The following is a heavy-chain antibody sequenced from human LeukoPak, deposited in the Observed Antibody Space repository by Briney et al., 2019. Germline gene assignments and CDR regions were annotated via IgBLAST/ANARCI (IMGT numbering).Heavy chain of an antibody. CDR3: ATDLSWNYGLSTWGY. Sequence: GGSLRLSCAASGFTFSSYSMNWVRQAPGKGLEWVSSISSSSSYIYYADSVKGRFTISRDNAKNSLYLQMNSLRAEDTAVYYCATDLSWNYGLSTWGYWGQGTLVTVSS. D-gene: IGHD1-7*01. V-gene: IGHV3-21*01. J-gene: IGHJ4*02. CDR2: ISSSSSYI. CDR1: GFTFSSYS.